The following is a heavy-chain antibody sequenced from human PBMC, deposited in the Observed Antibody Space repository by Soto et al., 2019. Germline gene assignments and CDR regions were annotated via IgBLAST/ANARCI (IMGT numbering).Heavy chain of an antibody. V-gene: IGHV3-30-3*01. CDR1: GFTFSSYV. J-gene: IGHJ2*01. CDR3: ARGSFHDRRGYGWYFDL. CDR2: MSYSGTNK. D-gene: IGHD3-22*01. Sequence: GESLKISCTASGFTFSSYVMHWVRQAPVKGLEWVSLMSYSGTNKYYADSVKDRFTISRDNSKNTVFPQLNSLRAEDTAVYYCARGSFHDRRGYGWYFDLWGRRTLVAVSS.